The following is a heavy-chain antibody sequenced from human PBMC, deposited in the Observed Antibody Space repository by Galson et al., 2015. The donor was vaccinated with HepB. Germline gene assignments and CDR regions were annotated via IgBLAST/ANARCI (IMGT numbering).Heavy chain of an antibody. D-gene: IGHD3-10*01. J-gene: IGHJ5*02. Sequence: SVKVSCKASGGTFSSYAISWVRQAPGQGLEWMGGIIPLFGTANYAQKFQGRVTITADESTSTAYMELSSLRSEDTAVYYCARATAHMVPWFDPWGQGTLVTVSS. CDR2: IIPLFGTA. CDR1: GGTFSSYA. V-gene: IGHV1-69*13. CDR3: ARATAHMVPWFDP.